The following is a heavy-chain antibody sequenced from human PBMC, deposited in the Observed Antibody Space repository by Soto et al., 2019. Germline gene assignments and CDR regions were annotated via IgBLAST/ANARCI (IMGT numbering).Heavy chain of an antibody. Sequence: PSETLSLTCTVSGGSIGDFYWSWIRQPPGKGLEWIGYIYYSGSTSYNPSLKSRVTISVDTSKNQFSLKLSSVTAADTAVYYCTNYYGSGSYDWFDPWGQGTLVTVSS. CDR1: GGSIGDFY. V-gene: IGHV4-59*12. D-gene: IGHD3-10*01. CDR3: TNYYGSGSYDWFDP. CDR2: IYYSGST. J-gene: IGHJ5*02.